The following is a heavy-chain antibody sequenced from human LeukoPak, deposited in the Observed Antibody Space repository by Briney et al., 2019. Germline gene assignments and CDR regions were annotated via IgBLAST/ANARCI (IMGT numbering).Heavy chain of an antibody. V-gene: IGHV4-4*07. J-gene: IGHJ6*02. Sequence: KTSETLSLTCTVSGASVSSYYWIWIRQPAGRGLEWIDRIDASGSTNYNPSLKSRVTMSVDSSKNQFSLKVSSVTAADTAVYYCARLRVYGDYDYYYGMDVWGQGTTVTVSS. CDR3: ARLRVYGDYDYYYGMDV. CDR2: IDASGST. D-gene: IGHD4-17*01. CDR1: GASVSSYY.